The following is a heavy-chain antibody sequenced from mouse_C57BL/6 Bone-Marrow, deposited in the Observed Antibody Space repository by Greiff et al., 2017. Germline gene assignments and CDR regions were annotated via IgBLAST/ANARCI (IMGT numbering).Heavy chain of an antibody. CDR1: GFTFTDYY. Sequence: EVQLVESGGGLVQPGGSLSLSCAASGFTFTDYYMSWVRQPPGKALEWLGFIRNKANGYTTEYSASVKGRFTISRDNSQSILYLQMNALRAEDSATYYCARWASHYYAMDYWGQGTSVTVSS. CDR2: IRNKANGYTT. J-gene: IGHJ4*01. V-gene: IGHV7-3*01. CDR3: ARWASHYYAMDY.